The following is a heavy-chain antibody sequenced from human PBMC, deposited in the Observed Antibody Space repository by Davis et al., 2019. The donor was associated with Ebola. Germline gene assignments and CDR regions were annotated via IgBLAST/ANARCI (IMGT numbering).Heavy chain of an antibody. CDR1: GGSTSSGDYY. Sequence: SEPLSPTCPLPGGSTSSGDYYWSWIRQPPGKGLEWIGYIYYSGSTYYNPSLKSRVTISVDTSKNQFSLKLSSVTAADTAVYYCARGGAYDYVWGSYRPTAYFDYWGQGTLVTVSS. CDR2: IYYSGST. D-gene: IGHD3-16*02. J-gene: IGHJ4*02. V-gene: IGHV4-30-4*01. CDR3: ARGGAYDYVWGSYRPTAYFDY.